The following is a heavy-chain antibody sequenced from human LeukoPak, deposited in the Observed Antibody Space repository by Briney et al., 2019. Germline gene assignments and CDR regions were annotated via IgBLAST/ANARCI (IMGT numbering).Heavy chain of an antibody. V-gene: IGHV3-48*02. CDR2: IDGSGDTI. J-gene: IGHJ4*02. CDR1: GFTFSDYS. CDR3: SRQFDC. Sequence: GGSLRLSCAASGFTFSDYSMNWVRQAPGKGLEWVSYIDGSGDTIYYADSVKGRFTISRDNAKNSLDLQMNSLRDEDTAVYYCSRQFDCWGQETLVTVSS.